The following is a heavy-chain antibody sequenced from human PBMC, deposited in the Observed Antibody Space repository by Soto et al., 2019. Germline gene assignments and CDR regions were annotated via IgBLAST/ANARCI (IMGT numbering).Heavy chain of an antibody. CDR3: ARDSIFGVVIGYYYGMDV. V-gene: IGHV1-69*06. CDR2: IIPIFGTA. J-gene: IGHJ6*02. Sequence: GASVKVSCKASGGTFSSYAISWVRQAPGQGLEWMGGIIPIFGTANYAQKFQGRVTITADKSTSTAYMELSSLRSEDTAVYYCARDSIFGVVIGYYYGMDVWGQGTTVTVSS. D-gene: IGHD3-3*01. CDR1: GGTFSSYA.